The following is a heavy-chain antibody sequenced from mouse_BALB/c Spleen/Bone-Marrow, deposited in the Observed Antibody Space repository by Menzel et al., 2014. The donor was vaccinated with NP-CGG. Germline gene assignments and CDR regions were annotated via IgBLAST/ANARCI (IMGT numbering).Heavy chain of an antibody. D-gene: IGHD2-10*02. CDR1: GYSFTGYT. Sequence: SGPELVKPGASMKISCKASGYSFTGYTMNWAKQSHGKNLEWIGLINPYNGGTSYNQKFKGKGTLTVDKSSSTAYMELLSLTSEDSAVYYCARHGYGNYVALDCWGQGTPVTVSS. CDR3: ARHGYGNYVALDC. V-gene: IGHV1-26*01. J-gene: IGHJ4*01. CDR2: INPYNGGT.